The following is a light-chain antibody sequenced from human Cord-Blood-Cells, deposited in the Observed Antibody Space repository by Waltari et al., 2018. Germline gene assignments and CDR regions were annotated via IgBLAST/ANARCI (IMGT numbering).Light chain of an antibody. V-gene: IGLV2-23*03. Sequence: QSALTQPASVSGSPGQSTTISCTGTSSDVGSYNLVSWYQQHTGKAPKLMIYEGSNRPSGVSNRFSGSKSGNTASLTISGLQAEDEADYYCCSYAGSSTFKVFGGGTKLTVL. CDR2: EGS. J-gene: IGLJ3*02. CDR3: CSYAGSSTFKV. CDR1: SSDVGSYNL.